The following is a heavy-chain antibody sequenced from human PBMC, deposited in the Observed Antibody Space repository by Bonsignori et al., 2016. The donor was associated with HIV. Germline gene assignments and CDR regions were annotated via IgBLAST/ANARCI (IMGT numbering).Heavy chain of an antibody. V-gene: IGHV3-21*01. J-gene: IGHJ3*02. CDR3: ARVGDGYNPLGAFDI. Sequence: WIRQPPGRGWSGSHPLVVVVVTIYYADSVKGRFTISRDNAKNSLYLQMNSLRAEDTAVYYCARVGDGYNPLGAFDIWGQGDNGHRLL. D-gene: IGHD5-24*01. CDR2: LVVVVVTI.